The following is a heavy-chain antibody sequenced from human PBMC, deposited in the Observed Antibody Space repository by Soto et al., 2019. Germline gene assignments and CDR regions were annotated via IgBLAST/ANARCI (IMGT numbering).Heavy chain of an antibody. CDR2: IYYSGST. J-gene: IGHJ4*02. V-gene: IGHV4-31*03. D-gene: IGHD6-13*01. CDR3: ASRIAAAGTAWDY. Sequence: QVQLQESGPGLVKPSQTLSLTCTVSGGSISSGGYYWSWIRQHPGKGLEWIGYIYYSGSTYYNPSLKSRVTISVDPSKNQFALKLSSVTAADTAVYYCASRIAAAGTAWDYWGQGTLVTVSS. CDR1: GGSISSGGYY.